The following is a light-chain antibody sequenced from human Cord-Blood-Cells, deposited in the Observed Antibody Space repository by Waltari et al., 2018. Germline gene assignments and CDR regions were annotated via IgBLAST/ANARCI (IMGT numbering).Light chain of an antibody. V-gene: IGLV2-23*01. J-gene: IGLJ3*02. CDR3: CSYAGSSTSWV. CDR2: EGS. Sequence: QSALTQPASVSGSPGQSITISCTGTSSDVGSYNLVSWYQQHPGKAPKLMIYEGSKRPSGVANRFSGSKSGNTASLTISWLQAGDEADYYCCSYAGSSTSWVFGGGTKLTVL. CDR1: SSDVGSYNL.